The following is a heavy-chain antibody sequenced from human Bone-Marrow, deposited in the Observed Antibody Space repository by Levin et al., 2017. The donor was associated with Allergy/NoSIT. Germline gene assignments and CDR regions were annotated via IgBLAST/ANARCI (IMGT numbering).Heavy chain of an antibody. CDR1: GYTFTGYY. D-gene: IGHD3-10*01. CDR2: INPNSGGT. V-gene: IGHV1-2*02. Sequence: GESLKISCKASGYTFTGYYMHWVRQAPGQGLEWMGWINPNSGGTNYAQKFQGRVTMTRDTSISTAYMELSRLRSDDTAVYYCAGPMVRGGYYYGMDVWGQGTTVTVSS. J-gene: IGHJ6*02. CDR3: AGPMVRGGYYYGMDV.